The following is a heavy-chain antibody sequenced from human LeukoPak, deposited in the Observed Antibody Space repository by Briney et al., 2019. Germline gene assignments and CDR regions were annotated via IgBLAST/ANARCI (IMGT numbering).Heavy chain of an antibody. CDR3: AKGSSGYFADL. CDR1: GFIFNNYG. Sequence: GASLRLSCAASGFIFNNYGLIWVRQAPGKGLEWVSAISNDGGGTQYADFVEGRFTISRDNSKNTLFLQMSSLRAEDMALYYCAKGSSGYFADLWGQGTLVTVSS. CDR2: ISNDGGGT. D-gene: IGHD3-22*01. J-gene: IGHJ5*02. V-gene: IGHV3-23*01.